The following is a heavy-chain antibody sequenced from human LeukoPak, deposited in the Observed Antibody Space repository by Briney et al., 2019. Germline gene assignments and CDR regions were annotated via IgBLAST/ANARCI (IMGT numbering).Heavy chain of an antibody. CDR3: ARATGLYYDYVWGSHRSPYYFDY. CDR1: GGSFSGYY. CDR2: INHSGST. D-gene: IGHD3-16*02. V-gene: IGHV4-34*01. Sequence: SETLSLTCAVYGGSFSGYYWSWIRQPPGQGLEWIGEINHSGSTNYNPSLKSRVTISVDTSKNQFSLKLSSVTAADTAVYYCARATGLYYDYVWGSHRSPYYFDYWGQGTLVTVSS. J-gene: IGHJ4*02.